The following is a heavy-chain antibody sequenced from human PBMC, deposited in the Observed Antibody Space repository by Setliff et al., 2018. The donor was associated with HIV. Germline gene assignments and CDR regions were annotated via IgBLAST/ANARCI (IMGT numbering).Heavy chain of an antibody. CDR2: IYHSGST. D-gene: IGHD3-22*01. CDR1: GGSISSSNW. J-gene: IGHJ4*02. Sequence: NPSETLSLTCAVSGGSISSSNWWSWVRQPPGKGLEWIGEIYHSGSTNYNPSLKSRVTISVDKSKNQFSLKLSSVTAADTAVYYCAREVDYYDSSRYLLLYYFDSWGQGTLVTVSS. V-gene: IGHV4-4*02. CDR3: AREVDYYDSSRYLLLYYFDS.